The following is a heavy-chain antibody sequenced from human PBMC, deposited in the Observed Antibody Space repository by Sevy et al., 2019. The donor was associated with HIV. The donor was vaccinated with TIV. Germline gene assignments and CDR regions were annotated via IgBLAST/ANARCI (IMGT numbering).Heavy chain of an antibody. CDR3: ARDRRDAPGPVTYHPMFDR. Sequence: GGSLRLSCAASGFTFNSYAMHWVRQAPGKGLEWVAVISKDGRTKYYAESVKGRFTISRDNSKNTLYLQMNGLRVDDTAVYYCARDRRDAPGPVTYHPMFDRWGQGTQVTVSS. D-gene: IGHD2-21*02. J-gene: IGHJ4*02. CDR2: ISKDGRTK. CDR1: GFTFNSYA. V-gene: IGHV3-30*03.